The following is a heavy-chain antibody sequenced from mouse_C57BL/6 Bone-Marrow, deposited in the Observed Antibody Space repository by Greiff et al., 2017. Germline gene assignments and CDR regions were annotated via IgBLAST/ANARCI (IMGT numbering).Heavy chain of an antibody. CDR2: FYPGSGSI. CDR1: GYTFTEYT. Sequence: LVKPGASVKLSCKASGYTFTEYTIHWVKQRSGQGLEWIGWFYPGSGSIKYNEKFKDKATLTADKSSSTVYMELSRLTSEDSAVYFCARHEDRDYYYGSSSYYYAMDYWGQGTSVTVSS. D-gene: IGHD1-1*01. J-gene: IGHJ4*01. V-gene: IGHV1-62-2*01. CDR3: ARHEDRDYYYGSSSYYYAMDY.